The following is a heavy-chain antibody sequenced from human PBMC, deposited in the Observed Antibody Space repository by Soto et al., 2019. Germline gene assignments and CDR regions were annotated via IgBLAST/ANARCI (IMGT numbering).Heavy chain of an antibody. J-gene: IGHJ6*03. D-gene: IGHD3-3*01. CDR1: GYTFTSYG. CDR2: ISAYNGNT. CDR3: ARDTIFGVVINDYYYYYMDV. Sequence: ASVKVSCKASGYTFTSYGISWVRQAPGQGLEWMGWISAYNGNTNYAQKLQGRVNMTTDTSTSTAYMELRSLRSDDTAVYYCARDTIFGVVINDYYYYYMDVWGKGTTVTVSS. V-gene: IGHV1-18*01.